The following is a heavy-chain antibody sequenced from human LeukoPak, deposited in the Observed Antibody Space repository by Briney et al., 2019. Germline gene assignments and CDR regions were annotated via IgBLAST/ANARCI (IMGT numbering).Heavy chain of an antibody. Sequence: SETLSLTCTVSGGSISSYYWGWIRQPPGKGLEWIGSIYYSGSTYYNPSLKSRVTISVDTSKNQFSLKLSSVTAADTAVYYCARLPYGDYVSSWGQGTLVTVSS. CDR3: ARLPYGDYVSS. V-gene: IGHV4-39*01. CDR2: IYYSGST. D-gene: IGHD4-17*01. CDR1: GGSISSYY. J-gene: IGHJ5*02.